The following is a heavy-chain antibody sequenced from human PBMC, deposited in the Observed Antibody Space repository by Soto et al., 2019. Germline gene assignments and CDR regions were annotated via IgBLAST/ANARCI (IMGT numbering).Heavy chain of an antibody. CDR1: GGTFSSYA. J-gene: IGHJ6*02. CDR2: IIPIFGTA. CDR3: ARVEAEEVVYYYYGMDV. Sequence: SVKVSCKASGGTFSSYAISWVRQAPGQGLEWMGGIIPIFGTANYAQKFQGRVTITADESTSTAYMELSSLGSEDTAVYYCARVEAEEVVYYYYGMDVWGQGTTVTVSS. V-gene: IGHV1-69*13.